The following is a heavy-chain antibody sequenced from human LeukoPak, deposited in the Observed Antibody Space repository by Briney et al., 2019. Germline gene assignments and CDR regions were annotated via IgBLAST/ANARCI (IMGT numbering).Heavy chain of an antibody. J-gene: IGHJ4*02. Sequence: SETLSLTCTVSGGSISSYYRSWIRQPPGKGLEWIGYIYYSGSTNYNPSLKSRVTISVDTSKNQFSLKLSSVTAADTAVYYCARLSGGSYYPYFDYWGQGTLVTVSS. V-gene: IGHV4-59*08. D-gene: IGHD1-26*01. CDR3: ARLSGGSYYPYFDY. CDR1: GGSISSYY. CDR2: IYYSGST.